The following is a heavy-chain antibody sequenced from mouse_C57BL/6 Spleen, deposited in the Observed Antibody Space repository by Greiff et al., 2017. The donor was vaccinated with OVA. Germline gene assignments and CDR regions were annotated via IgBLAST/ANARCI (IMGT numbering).Heavy chain of an antibody. V-gene: IGHV1-26*01. J-gene: IGHJ2*01. CDR2: INPNNGGT. D-gene: IGHD4-1*01. Sequence: VQLQQSGPELVKPGASVKISCKASGYTFTDYYMNWVKQSHGKSLEWIGDINPNNGGTSYNQKFKGKATLTVDKSSSTAYMELRILTSEDSAFYYVTRCWVGTGPLDYWGQGTTLTVSS. CDR3: TRCWVGTGPLDY. CDR1: GYTFTDYY.